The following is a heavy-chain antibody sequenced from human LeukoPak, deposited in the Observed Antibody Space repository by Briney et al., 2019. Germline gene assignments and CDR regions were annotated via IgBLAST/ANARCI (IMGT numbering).Heavy chain of an antibody. CDR2: INHSGST. D-gene: IGHD3-10*01. Sequence: SETLSLTCAVYGGSFSGYYWSWIRQPPGKGLEWIGEINHSGSTNYNPSLKSRATISVDTSQNQFSLKLNSVTAADTAVFYCARGRRGFGYGMDVWGQGTTVTVSS. J-gene: IGHJ6*02. CDR3: ARGRRGFGYGMDV. CDR1: GGSFSGYY. V-gene: IGHV4-34*01.